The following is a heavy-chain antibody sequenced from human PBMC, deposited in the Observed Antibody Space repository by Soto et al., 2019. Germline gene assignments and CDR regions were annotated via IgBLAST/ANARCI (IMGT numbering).Heavy chain of an antibody. CDR1: GFTFSRFA. CDR3: AKDSLRGEVPAALNFDY. CDR2: VSYNGRKE. J-gene: IGHJ4*02. V-gene: IGHV3-30*18. Sequence: PGGSLRLSCAGSGFTFSRFAMSWFRQVPGKGLEWVAIVSYNGRKEYYADSVKGRFSISRDNSKNTLYIQMNTLRDEDTAVYYCAKDSLRGEVPAALNFDYWGRGTLVTVSS. D-gene: IGHD2-2*01.